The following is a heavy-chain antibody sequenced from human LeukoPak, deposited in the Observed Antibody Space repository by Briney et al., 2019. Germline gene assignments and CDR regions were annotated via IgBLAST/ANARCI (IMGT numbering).Heavy chain of an antibody. Sequence: ASVKVSCTASGYTFTGYYMHCVRQAPGQGLEWMGWINPNSGGTNYAQKFQGRVTMTRDTSISTAYMDLSRLRSDDTAVHYVPRSCSVACTICLGFWGMGTLVTVSS. V-gene: IGHV1-2*02. CDR2: INPNSGGT. J-gene: IGHJ4*02. CDR3: PRSCSVACTICLGF. D-gene: IGHD6-19*01. CDR1: GYTFTGYY.